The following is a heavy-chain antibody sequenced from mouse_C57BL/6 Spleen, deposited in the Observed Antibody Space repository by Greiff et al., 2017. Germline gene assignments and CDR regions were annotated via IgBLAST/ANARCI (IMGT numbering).Heavy chain of an antibody. Sequence: QVHVKQSGPELVKPGASVKISCKASGYTFTDYYINWVKQRPGQGLEWIGWIFPGSGSTYYNEKFKGKATLTVDKSSSTAYMLLSSLTAEDSAVYFCARSFITTVVEGFAYWGQGTLVTVSA. CDR1: GYTFTDYY. CDR2: IFPGSGST. D-gene: IGHD1-1*01. V-gene: IGHV1-75*01. CDR3: ARSFITTVVEGFAY. J-gene: IGHJ3*01.